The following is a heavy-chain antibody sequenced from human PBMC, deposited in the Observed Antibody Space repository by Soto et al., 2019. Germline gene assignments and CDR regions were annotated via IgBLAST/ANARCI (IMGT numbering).Heavy chain of an antibody. V-gene: IGHV4-59*01. CDR1: GGSNSSYY. J-gene: IGHJ4*02. Sequence: QVQLQASGPGLVKPSETLSLTCTVSGGSNSSYYWSWIRQPPGKGLEWIGYIYYSGSTNYNPSLKSRVTISVHTSKNQFSLKLSSVTAADTALYYCARTYGRNFDYWGQGTLVTVSS. CDR3: ARTYGRNFDY. CDR2: IYYSGST. D-gene: IGHD3-10*01.